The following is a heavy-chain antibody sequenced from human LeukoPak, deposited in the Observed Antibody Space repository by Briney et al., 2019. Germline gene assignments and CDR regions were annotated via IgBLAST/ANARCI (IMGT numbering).Heavy chain of an antibody. D-gene: IGHD3-3*01. CDR1: GFTFSDYY. CDR3: AKGRSGYYPPKNFDY. Sequence: GGSLRLSCAASGFTFSDYYMSWVRQAPGKGLEWVSYISSSGSTIYYTDSVKGRFTISRDNAKNSLYLQMNSLRAEDTAVYYCAKGRSGYYPPKNFDYWGQGTLVTVSS. V-gene: IGHV3-11*01. J-gene: IGHJ4*02. CDR2: ISSSGSTI.